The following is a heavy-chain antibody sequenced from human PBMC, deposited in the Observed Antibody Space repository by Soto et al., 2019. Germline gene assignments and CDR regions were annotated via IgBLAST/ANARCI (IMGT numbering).Heavy chain of an antibody. CDR2: IYYSGST. Sequence: QLRLQESGPGLVKPSETLSLTCSVSGDSTSSRSYFWGWIRQPPGKGLEWIGSIYYSGSTYYNPSLKSRVTISIDTSKNQFSLKLTSMTAADTAVYYCARRNSEHKGNAFDIWGQGTMVTVSS. CDR1: GDSTSSRSYF. CDR3: ARRNSEHKGNAFDI. D-gene: IGHD1-7*01. V-gene: IGHV4-39*01. J-gene: IGHJ3*02.